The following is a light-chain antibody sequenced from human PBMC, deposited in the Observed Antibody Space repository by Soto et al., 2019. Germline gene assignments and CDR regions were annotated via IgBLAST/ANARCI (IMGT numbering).Light chain of an antibody. V-gene: IGLV1-47*01. Sequence: QYVLTQPPSASGTPGQRVTISCSGRRSNIGSNSGSWYQQLPGTAPNLLIYRNNQRPSGVPDRFSGSKSGTSASLAISGLRSEDEADYYCAAWDDSLSGLAVFGGGTKLTVL. CDR1: RSNIGSNS. CDR3: AAWDDSLSGLAV. CDR2: RNN. J-gene: IGLJ7*01.